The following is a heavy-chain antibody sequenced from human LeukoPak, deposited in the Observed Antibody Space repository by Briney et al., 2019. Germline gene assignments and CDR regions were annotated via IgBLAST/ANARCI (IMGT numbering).Heavy chain of an antibody. J-gene: IGHJ4*02. CDR2: ISAYNGNT. CDR1: GYTFTSYG. CDR3: ARDSRPLGTTEYFDY. D-gene: IGHD1-7*01. Sequence: WASVKVSCKASGYTFTSYGISWVRQAPGQGLEWMGWISAYNGNTNYAQKLQGRVTMTTDTSTSTAYMELRSLRSDDTAVYYCARDSRPLGTTEYFDYWGQGTLVTVSS. V-gene: IGHV1-18*01.